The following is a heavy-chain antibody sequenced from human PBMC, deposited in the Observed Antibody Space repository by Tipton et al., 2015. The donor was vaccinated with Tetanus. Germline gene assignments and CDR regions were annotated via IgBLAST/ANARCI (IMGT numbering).Heavy chain of an antibody. V-gene: IGHV4-31*03. CDR1: GDSISSGGYF. CDR3: ARDQGGGRVVRLNWFDP. CDR2: IYYSGST. Sequence: TLSLTCSVSGDSISSGGYFWNWIRQHPEKGLEWIGYIYYSGSTYYNPSLKSRITMSVDTSKNQFSLKLSSVTAADTAVYYCARDQGGGRVVRLNWFDPWGQGIQVTVSS. J-gene: IGHJ5*02. D-gene: IGHD6-6*01.